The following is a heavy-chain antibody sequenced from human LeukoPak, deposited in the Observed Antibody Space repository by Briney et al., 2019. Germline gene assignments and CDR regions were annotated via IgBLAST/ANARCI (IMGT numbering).Heavy chain of an antibody. CDR1: GFTFSSYA. CDR2: IIGSGGST. J-gene: IGHJ4*02. Sequence: PGGSLRLSCAASGFTFSSYAMSGVRQAPGQGLEWGSAIIGSGGSTYYADSVKGRFTISRDNSKNTLYLQMNSLRAEDTAVYYCAKGLLRAAMPQSNYFDYWGQGTLVTVSS. CDR3: AKGLLRAAMPQSNYFDY. D-gene: IGHD2-2*01. V-gene: IGHV3-23*01.